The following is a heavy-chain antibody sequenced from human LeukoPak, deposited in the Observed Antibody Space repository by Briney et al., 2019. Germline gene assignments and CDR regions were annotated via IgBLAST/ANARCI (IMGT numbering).Heavy chain of an antibody. CDR3: AKALYYYDSSGHKIDY. CDR2: ISYDGSNK. CDR1: GFTFSSYG. Sequence: GGSLRLSCAASGFTFSSYGMHWVRQAPGKGLEWVAVISYDGSNKYYADSVKGRFTISRDNSKNTLYLQMNSLRAEDTAVYYCAKALYYYDSSGHKIDYGGQGTLVTVSS. V-gene: IGHV3-30*18. D-gene: IGHD3-22*01. J-gene: IGHJ4*02.